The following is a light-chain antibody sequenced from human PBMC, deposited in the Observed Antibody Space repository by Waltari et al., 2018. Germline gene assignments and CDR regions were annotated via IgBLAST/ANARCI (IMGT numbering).Light chain of an antibody. CDR1: SSDIGAYNF. V-gene: IGLV2-14*03. Sequence: QSALTQPASVSGSPGQSITISCTGTSSDIGAYNFVSWYRKHPGKAPKAMIFDVNIRPSGVSSRFSGSKSGNTASLTISGLQAEDEADYYCSSYTTGSTRYVFGSGTKVTVL. CDR2: DVN. J-gene: IGLJ1*01. CDR3: SSYTTGSTRYV.